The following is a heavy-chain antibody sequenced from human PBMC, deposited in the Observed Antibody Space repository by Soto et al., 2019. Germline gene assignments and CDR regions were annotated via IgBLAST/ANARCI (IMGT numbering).Heavy chain of an antibody. D-gene: IGHD3-9*01. CDR2: IKSKADGGTT. CDR3: TTGIVGSEDYDILTGYYGN. J-gene: IGHJ4*02. Sequence: PGGSLRLSCAASGFPFYNAWMNWVRQAPGKGLEWVGRIKSKADGGTTDYAAPVKGRFTISRDDSENTLYLQMNSLKTEDTAVYYCTTGIVGSEDYDILTGYYGNWGQGTLVTVSS. CDR1: GFPFYNAW. V-gene: IGHV3-15*07.